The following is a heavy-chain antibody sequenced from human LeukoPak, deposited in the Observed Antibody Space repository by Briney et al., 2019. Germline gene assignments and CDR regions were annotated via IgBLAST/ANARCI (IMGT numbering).Heavy chain of an antibody. Sequence: GGSLRLSCTASGFSFNSDWMDWVRQAPGKGLEWVANIKHDESEKNYLDSVKGRFTISRDNAQNSLYLQMNGLRVEDTAVYYCTRRLDDWGQGTLVTVSS. CDR1: GFSFNSDW. V-gene: IGHV3-7*01. CDR3: TRRLDD. J-gene: IGHJ4*02. CDR2: IKHDESEK. D-gene: IGHD3-16*01.